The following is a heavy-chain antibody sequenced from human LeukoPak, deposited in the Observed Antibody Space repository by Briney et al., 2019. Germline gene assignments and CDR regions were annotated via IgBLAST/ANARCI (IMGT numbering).Heavy chain of an antibody. J-gene: IGHJ5*02. D-gene: IGHD2-2*01. Sequence: SETLSLTCTVSGYSISSGYYWGWIRQPPGKGLEWIGSIYHSGSTYYNPSLKSRVTISVDTSKNQFSLKLSSVTAADTAVYYCARAGGRYQLLSGGYNWFDPWGQGTLVTVSS. CDR1: GYSISSGYY. CDR3: ARAGGRYQLLSGGYNWFDP. CDR2: IYHSGST. V-gene: IGHV4-38-2*02.